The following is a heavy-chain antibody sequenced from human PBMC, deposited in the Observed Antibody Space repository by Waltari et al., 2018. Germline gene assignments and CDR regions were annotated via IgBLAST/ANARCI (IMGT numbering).Heavy chain of an antibody. V-gene: IGHV4-39*01. CDR3: ATYIGASVGTAAFDV. D-gene: IGHD2-21*01. CDR2: VSCSGAT. J-gene: IGHJ3*01. Sequence: QLQLQESGPRLVRPSETLSLICRVSGVSITSNRHYWAWIRQSPGQGPEWMGTVSCSGATYISPSLKRRVSVSRDTSKNQVSLILGSVTAADMAVYYCATYIGASVGTAAFDVWGQGTMVTVSS. CDR1: GVSITSNRHY.